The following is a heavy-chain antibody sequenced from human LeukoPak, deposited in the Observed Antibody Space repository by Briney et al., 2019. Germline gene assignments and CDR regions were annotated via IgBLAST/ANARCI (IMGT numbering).Heavy chain of an antibody. J-gene: IGHJ4*02. CDR1: RLTFSNYA. Sequence: PGEPLRLPCAASRLTFSNYAMHWLRQAPRKGLEWVSTIDGPTFRTHYADSVMGRFTISRDNSKNTLYLQMNSLRAEDAAVYFCTTWVGAHFDFWGQGTLVTVSS. CDR2: IDGPTFRT. D-gene: IGHD1-26*01. V-gene: IGHV3-23*01. CDR3: TTWVGAHFDF.